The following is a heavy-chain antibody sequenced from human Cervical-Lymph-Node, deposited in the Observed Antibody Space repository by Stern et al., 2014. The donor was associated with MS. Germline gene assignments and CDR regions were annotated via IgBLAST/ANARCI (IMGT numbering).Heavy chain of an antibody. CDR2: INPHSGGT. V-gene: IGHV1-2*02. Sequence: QVQLVQSGAEVKKPGASVKVSCKASGYTFTDYFLHWVRQAPGQGLEWMGWINPHSGGTNYAQKFQGRVTMTSETSISTAYMELSSLRSDDTAVYYCARPGFCSSTSCQRYFQHWARAPWSPSPQ. J-gene: IGHJ1*01. D-gene: IGHD2-2*01. CDR3: ARPGFCSSTSCQRYFQH. CDR1: GYTFTDYF.